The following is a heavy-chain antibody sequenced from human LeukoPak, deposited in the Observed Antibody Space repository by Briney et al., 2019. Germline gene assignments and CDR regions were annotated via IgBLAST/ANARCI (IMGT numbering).Heavy chain of an antibody. CDR1: GFTFSSYA. Sequence: GGSLRLSCAASGFTFSSYAMSWVRQAPGKGLEWVAFIRYDGSNKYYADSVKGRFTISRDNSKNTLYLQMNSLRAEDTAVYYCAKDAGSIAARRGEADYYYYYMDVWGKGTTVTVSS. CDR3: AKDAGSIAARRGEADYYYYYMDV. V-gene: IGHV3-30*02. CDR2: IRYDGSNK. D-gene: IGHD6-6*01. J-gene: IGHJ6*03.